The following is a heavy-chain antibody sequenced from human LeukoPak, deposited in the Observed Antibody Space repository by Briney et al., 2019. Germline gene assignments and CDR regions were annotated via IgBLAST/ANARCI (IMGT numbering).Heavy chain of an antibody. CDR1: GFTLSSYS. CDR3: ARQHRLTVQPFDY. V-gene: IGHV3-48*01. CDR2: ISSSSSTI. J-gene: IGHJ4*02. D-gene: IGHD2-2*01. Sequence: GGSLRLSCAASGFTLSSYSMIWVHQAPGKALEWVSYISSSSSTIYYADSVKGRFTISRDNAKNSLYLQMNSLSSEDTAVYYCARQHRLTVQPFDYWGQGTLVTVSS.